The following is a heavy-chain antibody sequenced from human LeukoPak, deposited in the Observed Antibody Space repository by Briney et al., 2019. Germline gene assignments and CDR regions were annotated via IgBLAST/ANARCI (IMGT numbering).Heavy chain of an antibody. Sequence: PGGSLRLSCSASGFTFSSYGMHWVRQAPGKGLEWVAVISYDGSNKYYADSVKGRFTISRDNSKNTLYLQMNSLRAEDTAVYYCAKPPTLYVVATAGDYWGQGTLVTVSS. CDR1: GFTFSSYG. J-gene: IGHJ4*02. CDR2: ISYDGSNK. CDR3: AKPPTLYVVATAGDY. V-gene: IGHV3-30*18. D-gene: IGHD2-21*02.